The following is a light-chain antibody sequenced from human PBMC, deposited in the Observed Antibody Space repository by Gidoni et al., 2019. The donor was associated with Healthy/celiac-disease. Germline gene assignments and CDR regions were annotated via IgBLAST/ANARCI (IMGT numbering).Light chain of an antibody. CDR3: QQLIS. CDR2: AAS. Sequence: IQLTQSPSSLSASVGDRVTITCRASQGISSYLAWYQQKPGKAPKLLLYAASTLQSGVPSRFSGSGSGTDFTLTICSLQPEDFATYYCQQLISFGQGTKVEIK. V-gene: IGKV1-9*01. CDR1: QGISSY. J-gene: IGKJ1*01.